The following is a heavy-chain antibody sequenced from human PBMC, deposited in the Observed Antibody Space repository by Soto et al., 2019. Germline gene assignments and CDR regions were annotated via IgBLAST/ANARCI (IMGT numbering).Heavy chain of an antibody. CDR3: AREVGCRWGGDCYSAGHDAFGI. J-gene: IGHJ3*02. Sequence: GGSLRLSCAASGFTFSSYAMHWVRQAPGKGLEWVAVISYDGSNKYYADSVKGRFTIPRDNSKNTLYLQSNSLRAEDTAVYYCAREVGCRWGGDCYSAGHDAFGIWGQGTMVTVS. CDR1: GFTFSSYA. CDR2: ISYDGSNK. V-gene: IGHV3-30-3*01. D-gene: IGHD2-21*02.